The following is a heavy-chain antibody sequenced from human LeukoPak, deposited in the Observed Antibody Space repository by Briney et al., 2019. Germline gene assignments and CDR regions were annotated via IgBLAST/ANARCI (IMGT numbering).Heavy chain of an antibody. CDR3: ARTHCSGGSCYYYFDY. CDR2: INHSGST. CDR1: GGSFSGYY. V-gene: IGHV4-34*01. J-gene: IGHJ4*02. D-gene: IGHD2-15*01. Sequence: SETLSLTCAVYGGSFSGYYWSWIRQPPGKGLDWIGEINHSGSTNYNPSLKSRVTISVDTSKNQFSLKLSPVTAADTAVYYCARTHCSGGSCYYYFDYWGQGTLVTVSS.